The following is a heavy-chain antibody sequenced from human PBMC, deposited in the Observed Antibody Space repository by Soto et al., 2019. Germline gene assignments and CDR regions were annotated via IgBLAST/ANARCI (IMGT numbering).Heavy chain of an antibody. V-gene: IGHV4-39*01. J-gene: IGHJ4*02. Sequence: SETLSLTCTVSGGSISGSSYYWGWIRQPPGKGLERIGNIYYSGSTYYNPSLKSRVTISVDTSKNQFSLKLRSVTAADTAVYYCMLGSGWKDFDYWGQGTLVTVS. CDR1: GGSISGSSYY. D-gene: IGHD3-22*01. CDR3: MLGSGWKDFDY. CDR2: IYYSGST.